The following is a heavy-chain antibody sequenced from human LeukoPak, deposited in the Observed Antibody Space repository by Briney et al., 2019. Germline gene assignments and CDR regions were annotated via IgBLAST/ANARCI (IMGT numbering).Heavy chain of an antibody. CDR2: ISGSGGST. J-gene: IGHJ4*02. CDR3: AKDLEYYYDSSGYYFSRSPSDY. D-gene: IGHD3-22*01. V-gene: IGHV3-23*01. Sequence: PGGSLRPSCAASGFTFSSYAMSWVRQAPGKGLEWVSAISGSGGSTYYADSVKGRFTISRDNSKNTLYLQMNSLRAEDTAVYYCAKDLEYYYDSSGYYFSRSPSDYWGQGTLVTVSS. CDR1: GFTFSSYA.